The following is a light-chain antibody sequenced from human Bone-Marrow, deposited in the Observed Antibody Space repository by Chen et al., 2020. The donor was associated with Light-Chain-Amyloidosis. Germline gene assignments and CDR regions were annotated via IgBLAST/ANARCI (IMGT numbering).Light chain of an antibody. CDR3: QVWDRSSDRPV. V-gene: IGLV3-21*02. J-gene: IGLJ3*02. CDR1: NIGSTS. CDR2: DDS. Sequence: SYVLTQPSSVSVAPGQTATIACGGNNIGSTSVHWYQQTPGQAPLLVVYDDSDRPSGIPERLSGSNSGNSAARATSRVEPGDEADYYCQVWDRSSDRPVFGGGTKLSVL.